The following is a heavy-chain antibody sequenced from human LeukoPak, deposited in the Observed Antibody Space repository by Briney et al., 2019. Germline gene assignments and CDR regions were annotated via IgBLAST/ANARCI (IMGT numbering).Heavy chain of an antibody. CDR2: IDPSYSYI. D-gene: IGHD3-9*01. CDR3: AKHYDILTAFFS. V-gene: IGHV5-10-1*01. CDR1: GYNLSTYW. J-gene: IGHJ4*02. Sequence: GESLRISCQVSGYNLSTYWITWVRQMPGKGLGCMGSIDPSYSYINYRPSFQGHVTISAAKSLNTAYLQWGSLRASDTAMYYCAKHYDILTAFFSWGQGALVTVSS.